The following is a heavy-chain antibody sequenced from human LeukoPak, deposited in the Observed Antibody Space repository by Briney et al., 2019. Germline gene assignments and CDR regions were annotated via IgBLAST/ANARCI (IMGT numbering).Heavy chain of an antibody. V-gene: IGHV3-7*01. Sequence: PGGSLRLSCAASGFTFSSYWMSWVRQAPGKGLEWVANIKQDGSEKYYVDSVKGRFTISRDNATNSLYLQMNSLRAEDTVVYYCARDWAWDDYYYYDGIDVWGQGPTVTVSS. J-gene: IGHJ6*02. CDR1: GFTFSSYW. D-gene: IGHD1-26*01. CDR2: IKQDGSEK. CDR3: ARDWAWDDYYYYDGIDV.